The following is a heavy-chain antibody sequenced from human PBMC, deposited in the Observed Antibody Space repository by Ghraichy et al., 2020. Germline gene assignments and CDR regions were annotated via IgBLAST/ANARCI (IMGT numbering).Heavy chain of an antibody. Sequence: SETLSLTCAVYGGSFSGYYWSWIRQPPGKGLEWIGEINHSGSTNYNPSLKSRVTISVYTSKNQFSLKLSSVTAADTAVYYCARGESTFWSGYYKRYYYYGMDVWGQGTTVTVSS. CDR2: INHSGST. J-gene: IGHJ6*02. V-gene: IGHV4-34*01. D-gene: IGHD3-3*01. CDR3: ARGESTFWSGYYKRYYYYGMDV. CDR1: GGSFSGYY.